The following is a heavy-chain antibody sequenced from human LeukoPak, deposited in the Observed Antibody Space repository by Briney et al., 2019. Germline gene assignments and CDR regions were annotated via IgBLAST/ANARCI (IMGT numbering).Heavy chain of an antibody. D-gene: IGHD2-15*01. CDR2: INPKSDAT. Sequence: ASVMVSCKASGYTFIDYYIYWVRQAPGQGFEWMGWINPKSDATKYEQRFQGRVTMTRDTSITTAYMELSRLRSDDTAVYYCARGEEGYTWSAFDMWGQGTMVTVSS. J-gene: IGHJ3*02. CDR3: ARGEEGYTWSAFDM. V-gene: IGHV1-2*02. CDR1: GYTFIDYY.